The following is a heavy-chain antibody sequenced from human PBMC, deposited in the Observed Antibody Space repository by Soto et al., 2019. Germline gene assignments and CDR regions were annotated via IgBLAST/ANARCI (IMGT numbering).Heavy chain of an antibody. Sequence: EVQLVESGGGLVQFGGSPSLSCAASGFTFSSYWMHWVRQVPGKGLVWVSGIQGDGPNTSYADSVTGRCTMSRDNGKNTLYLQLNSLRAEDTAVYYCARGLSGYYGFDYWCQGTLLTVSA. CDR3: ARGLSGYYGFDY. D-gene: IGHD5-12*01. CDR2: IQGDGPNT. J-gene: IGHJ4*02. V-gene: IGHV3-74*01. CDR1: GFTFSSYW.